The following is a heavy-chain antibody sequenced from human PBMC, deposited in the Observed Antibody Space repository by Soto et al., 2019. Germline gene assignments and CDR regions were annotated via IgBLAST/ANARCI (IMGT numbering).Heavy chain of an antibody. Sequence: GGSLRLSCAASGLTVSNNYMSWVRQAPGKGLEWVSAISGSGGSTYYADSVKGRFTISRDNSKNTLYLQMNSLRAEDTAVYYCAKDLYYDSSGYYSPYYFDYCGQGTLVTVSS. CDR2: ISGSGGST. CDR3: AKDLYYDSSGYYSPYYFDY. D-gene: IGHD3-22*01. CDR1: GLTVSNNY. J-gene: IGHJ4*02. V-gene: IGHV3-23*01.